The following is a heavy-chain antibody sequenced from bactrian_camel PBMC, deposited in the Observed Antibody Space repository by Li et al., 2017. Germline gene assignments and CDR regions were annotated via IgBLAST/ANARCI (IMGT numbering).Heavy chain of an antibody. CDR3: AALMSRRIDQIGRLDWQLKAKFDY. J-gene: IGHJ4*01. Sequence: HVQLVESGGGSVQAGGSLRLSCAASGYTGSFYCQGWFRQAPGTEREGVAQIDSIGRTRYADSVKGRFTISRGNADNTLYLQMNDLKSEDTGMCYCAALMSRRIDQIGRLDWQLKAKFDYYGPGTQVTVS. D-gene: IGHD2*01. CDR2: IDSIGRT. V-gene: IGHV3S26*01. CDR1: GYTGSFYC.